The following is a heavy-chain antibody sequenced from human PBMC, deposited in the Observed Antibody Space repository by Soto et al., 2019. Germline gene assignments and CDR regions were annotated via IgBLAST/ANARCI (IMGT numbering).Heavy chain of an antibody. CDR1: GFTFSSYG. J-gene: IGHJ6*02. V-gene: IGHV3-30*18. CDR2: ISYDGSNK. D-gene: IGHD1-26*01. Sequence: PGGSLRRSCAASGFTFSSYGMHWVRQAPGKGLEWVAVISYDGSNKYYADSVKGRFTISRDNSKNTLYLQMNSLRAEDTAVYYCAKGGGIVGATGSYYYYYGMDVWGQGTTVTVSS. CDR3: AKGGGIVGATGSYYYYYGMDV.